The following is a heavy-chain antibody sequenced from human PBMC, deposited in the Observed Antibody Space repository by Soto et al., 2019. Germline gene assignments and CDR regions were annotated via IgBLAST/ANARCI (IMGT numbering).Heavy chain of an antibody. CDR3: AKEFDTSGYYSYYYAMDV. CDR2: LGDSGTKT. CDR1: GFKFSTFA. D-gene: IGHD3-22*01. J-gene: IGHJ6*02. Sequence: LRLSCAASGFKFSTFAMSCVRQAPGKGLEWVSGLGDSGTKTYYAASVRGRFIISRDNSKNTVDLQMNSLRAEDTAVYYCAKEFDTSGYYSYYYAMDVWGQGTTVTVSS. V-gene: IGHV3-23*01.